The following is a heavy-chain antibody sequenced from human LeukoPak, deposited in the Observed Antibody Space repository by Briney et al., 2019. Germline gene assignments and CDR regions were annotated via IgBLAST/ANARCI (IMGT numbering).Heavy chain of an antibody. CDR1: GFTFSSYA. CDR2: ISGSGGSA. V-gene: IGHV3-23*01. CDR3: AKDPPRWYYDSSGYYDY. D-gene: IGHD3-22*01. J-gene: IGHJ4*02. Sequence: GGSLRLSCAASGFTFSSYAMSWVRQAPGKGLEWVSAISGSGGSAYYADSVKGRFTISRDNSKNTLYLQMNSLRAEDTAVYYCAKDPPRWYYDSSGYYDYWGQGTLVTVSS.